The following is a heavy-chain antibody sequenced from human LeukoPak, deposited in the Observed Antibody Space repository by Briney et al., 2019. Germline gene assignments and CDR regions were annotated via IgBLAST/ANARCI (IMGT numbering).Heavy chain of an antibody. J-gene: IGHJ4*02. D-gene: IGHD2-15*01. CDR2: IYHSGST. CDR1: GYSISTSYY. Sequence: SETLSLTCTVSGYSISTSYYWGWIRQPPGKGLEWIGSIYHSGSTYYNPSLKSRVTISVDTSKNQFSLKLSSVTAADTAVYYCARSALNTYCSGGSCYAGLVDYWGQGTLVTVSS. CDR3: ARSALNTYCSGGSCYAGLVDY. V-gene: IGHV4-38-2*02.